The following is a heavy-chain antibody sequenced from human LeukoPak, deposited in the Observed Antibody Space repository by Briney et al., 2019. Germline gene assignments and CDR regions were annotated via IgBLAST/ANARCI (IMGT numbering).Heavy chain of an antibody. CDR3: TRGDDFVYYYYYMDV. J-gene: IGHJ6*03. CDR1: GFTFSNAW. Sequence: GGSLRLSCAASGFTFSNAWMSWVRQAPGKGLEWVGRIKSKTDGGTTDYAAPVKGRFTISRDDSKNTLYLQMNSLKTEDTAVYYCTRGDDFVYYYYYMDVWGKGTTVTVSS. D-gene: IGHD1-1*01. CDR2: IKSKTDGGTT. V-gene: IGHV3-15*01.